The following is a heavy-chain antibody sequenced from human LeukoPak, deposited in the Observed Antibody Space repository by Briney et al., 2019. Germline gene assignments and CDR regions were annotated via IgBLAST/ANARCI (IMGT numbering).Heavy chain of an antibody. Sequence: GALKLSRAASGFTFDDYGMSWVRQAPGKGLEWVSGINWNGGSTGYADSVKGRFTISRDNAKNSLYLQMNSLRAEDTALYYCARVGRIAARPPDYWGQGTLVTVSS. CDR2: INWNGGST. V-gene: IGHV3-20*04. D-gene: IGHD6-6*01. CDR3: ARVGRIAARPPDY. J-gene: IGHJ4*02. CDR1: GFTFDDYG.